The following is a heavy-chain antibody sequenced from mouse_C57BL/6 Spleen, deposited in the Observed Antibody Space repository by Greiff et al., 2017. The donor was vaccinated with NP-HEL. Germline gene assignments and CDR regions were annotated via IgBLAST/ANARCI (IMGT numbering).Heavy chain of an antibody. CDR2: IYPGDGDT. CDR3: ARGLFYYFDY. V-gene: IGHV1-80*01. CDR1: GYAFSSYW. J-gene: IGHJ2*01. Sequence: QVQLKESGAELVKPGASVKISCKASGYAFSSYWMNWVKQRPGKGLEWIGQIYPGDGDTNYNGKFKGKATLTADKSSSTAYMQLSSLTSEDSAVYFCARGLFYYFDYWGQGTTLTVSS.